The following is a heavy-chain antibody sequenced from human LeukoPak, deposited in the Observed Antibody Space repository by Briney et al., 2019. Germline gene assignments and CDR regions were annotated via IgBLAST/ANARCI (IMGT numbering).Heavy chain of an antibody. D-gene: IGHD2-15*01. CDR2: IKHDGSEN. CDR3: ARGRYCSGGSCHYFDY. CDR1: GLTFSSYW. Sequence: GGSLRLSCAASGLTFSSYWMNWVRQAPGKGLEWVANIKHDGSENYYVDSVKGRFTISRDNAKNSLYLQMNSLRAEDTAVYCCARGRYCSGGSCHYFDYWGQGTLVTVSS. V-gene: IGHV3-7*01. J-gene: IGHJ4*02.